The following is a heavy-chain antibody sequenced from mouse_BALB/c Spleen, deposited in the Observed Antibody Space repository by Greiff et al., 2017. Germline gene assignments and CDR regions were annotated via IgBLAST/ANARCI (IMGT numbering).Heavy chain of an antibody. Sequence: QVHLQQSGAELMKPGASVKISCKATGYTFSSYWIEWVKQRPGHGLEWIGEILPGSGSTNYNEKFKGKATFTADTSSNTAYMQLSSLTSEDSAVYYCARGRDGYYIDYWGQGTTLTVSS. CDR2: ILPGSGST. V-gene: IGHV1-9*01. CDR3: ARGRDGYYIDY. J-gene: IGHJ2*01. CDR1: GYTFSSYW. D-gene: IGHD2-3*01.